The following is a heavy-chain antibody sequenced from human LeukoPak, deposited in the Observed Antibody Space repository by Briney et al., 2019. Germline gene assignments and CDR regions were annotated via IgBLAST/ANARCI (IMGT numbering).Heavy chain of an antibody. CDR1: GYTFTSYG. CDR3: ASLDPIAAAGTPPDPHYYYYYGMDV. Sequence: ASVKVSCKASGYTFTSYGISWVRQAPGQGLEWMGWISAYNGNTNYAQKFQGRVTITADESTSTAYMELSSLRSEDTAVYYCASLDPIAAAGTPPDPHYYYYYGMDVWGQGTTVTVSS. V-gene: IGHV1-18*01. CDR2: ISAYNGNT. J-gene: IGHJ6*02. D-gene: IGHD6-13*01.